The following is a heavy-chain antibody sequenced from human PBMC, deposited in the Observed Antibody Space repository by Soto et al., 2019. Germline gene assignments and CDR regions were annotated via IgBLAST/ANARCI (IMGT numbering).Heavy chain of an antibody. CDR3: ARGLYYYDSSGYWGY. D-gene: IGHD3-22*01. Sequence: EVQLVESGGGLVQPGGSLRVSCAASGFTFSSYSMNWVRQAPGKGLEWVSYISSSSSTIYYADSVKGRFTISRDNAKNSLYLQMNILRDEDTAVYYCARGLYYYDSSGYWGYWGQGTLVTVSS. J-gene: IGHJ4*02. CDR2: ISSSSSTI. V-gene: IGHV3-48*02. CDR1: GFTFSSYS.